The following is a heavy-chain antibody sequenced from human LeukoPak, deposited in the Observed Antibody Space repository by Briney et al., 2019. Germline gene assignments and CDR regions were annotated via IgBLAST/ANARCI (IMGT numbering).Heavy chain of an antibody. D-gene: IGHD6-6*01. CDR3: ARRDIAARLNWFDP. V-gene: IGHV4-39*01. J-gene: IGHJ5*02. CDR2: IYYSGST. Sequence: SETLSLTCTVSGRSLSSSRYYWGWIRQPPGKGLEWIGNIYYSGSTYYNPSLKSRVTISLDTSKNQFSLKLRSVTAADTAVYYCARRDIAARLNWFDPWGQGTLVTVS. CDR1: GRSLSSSRYY.